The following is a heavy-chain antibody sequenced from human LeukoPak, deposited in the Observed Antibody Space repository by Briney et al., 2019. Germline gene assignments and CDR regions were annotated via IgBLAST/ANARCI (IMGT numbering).Heavy chain of an antibody. CDR1: GGSISSSSYY. V-gene: IGHV4-39*07. D-gene: IGHD3-22*01. Sequence: SETLSLTCTVSGGSISSSSYYWGWIRQPPGKGLEWIGSIYYSGSTYYNPSLKSRVTISVDTSKNQFSLKLSSVTAADTAVYCCARVKVYYDSSAYYYYYYMDVWGKGTTVTVSS. J-gene: IGHJ6*03. CDR2: IYYSGST. CDR3: ARVKVYYDSSAYYYYYYMDV.